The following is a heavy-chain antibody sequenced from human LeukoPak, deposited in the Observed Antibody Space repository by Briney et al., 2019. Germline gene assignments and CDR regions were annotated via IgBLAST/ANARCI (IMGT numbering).Heavy chain of an antibody. CDR1: GGTFSSYA. D-gene: IGHD6-6*01. V-gene: IGHV1-69*05. J-gene: IGHJ4*02. CDR2: IIPIFGTA. Sequence: GSSVKVSCKASGGTFSSYAISWVRQAPGQGLEWMGRIIPIFGTANYAQKFQGRVTITTDESTSTAYMELSSLRSEDTAVYYCVTTQMGRIAARPRYYFDYWGQGTLVTVSS. CDR3: VTTQMGRIAARPRYYFDY.